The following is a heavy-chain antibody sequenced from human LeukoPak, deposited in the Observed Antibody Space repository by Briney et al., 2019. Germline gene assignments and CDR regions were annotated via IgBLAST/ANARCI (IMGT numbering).Heavy chain of an antibody. J-gene: IGHJ4*02. CDR2: IIPIFGTA. V-gene: IGHV1-69*13. CDR3: ARDSTPYYYGSGSYPDY. Sequence: SVKVSCKASGGTFSSYANSWVRQAPGQGLEWMGWIIPIFGTANYAQKFQGRVTITADESTSTAYMELRSLRSNDTAVYYCARDSTPYYYGSGSYPDYWGQGTLVTVSS. CDR1: GGTFSSYA. D-gene: IGHD3-10*01.